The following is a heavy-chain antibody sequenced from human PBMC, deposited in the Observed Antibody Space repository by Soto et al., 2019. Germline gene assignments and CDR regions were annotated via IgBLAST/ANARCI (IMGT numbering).Heavy chain of an antibody. CDR1: GGSISSYY. V-gene: IGHV4-59*08. J-gene: IGHJ4*02. D-gene: IGHD6-13*01. Sequence: SETLSLTCTVSGGSISSYYWSWIRQPPGKGLEWVGYIYYSGSTNYNPSLKSRVTISVDTSKNQFSLKLSSVTAADTAVYYCAISSSRTGDYWGQGTLVTVSS. CDR3: AISSSRTGDY. CDR2: IYYSGST.